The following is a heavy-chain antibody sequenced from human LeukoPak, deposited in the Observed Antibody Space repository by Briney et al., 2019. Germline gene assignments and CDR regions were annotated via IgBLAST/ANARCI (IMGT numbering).Heavy chain of an antibody. CDR3: ARQSGITIFGVVIPGALDY. J-gene: IGHJ4*02. CDR2: IYYSGST. Sequence: SETLSLTCTVSGGSISSSSYYWGWIRQPPGKGLEWIGSIYYSGSTYCNPSLKSRVTISVDTSKNQFSLKLSSVTAADTAVYYCARQSGITIFGVVIPGALDYWGQGTLVTVSS. V-gene: IGHV4-39*01. CDR1: GGSISSSSYY. D-gene: IGHD3-3*01.